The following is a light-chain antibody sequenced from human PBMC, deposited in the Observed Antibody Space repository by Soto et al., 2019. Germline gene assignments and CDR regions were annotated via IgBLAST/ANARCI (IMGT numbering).Light chain of an antibody. CDR3: QQRSNWPLS. CDR2: DAS. J-gene: IGKJ4*01. V-gene: IGKV3-11*01. Sequence: EIVLTQSPVTLSSSPGERATLSCRASQSVSSYLAWYQQKPGQAPRLLIYDASNRATGIPARFSGSGSGTDFTLTIRSLEPEDFAVYYCQQRSNWPLSFGGGTKVEIK. CDR1: QSVSSY.